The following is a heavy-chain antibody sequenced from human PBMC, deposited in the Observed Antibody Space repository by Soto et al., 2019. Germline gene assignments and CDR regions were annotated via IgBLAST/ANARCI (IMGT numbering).Heavy chain of an antibody. CDR3: ARGADVLMVYAFDFDY. Sequence: ASVKVSCKASGYTFTSYDINWVRQATGQGLEWMGWMNPNSGNTGYAQKFQGRVTMTRNTSISTAYMELSSLRSEDTAVYYCARGADVLMVYAFDFDYWGQGTLVTVSS. J-gene: IGHJ4*02. V-gene: IGHV1-8*01. CDR2: MNPNSGNT. D-gene: IGHD2-8*01. CDR1: GYTFTSYD.